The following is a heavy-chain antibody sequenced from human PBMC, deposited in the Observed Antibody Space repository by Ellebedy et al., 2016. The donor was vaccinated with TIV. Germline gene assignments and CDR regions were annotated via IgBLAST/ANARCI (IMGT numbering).Heavy chain of an antibody. CDR1: GFSLSTSGVG. Sequence: SGPTLVKPTQTLTLTCTFSGFSLSTSGVGVGWIRQPPGKALEWLALIYWDDDKRYSPSLKSRLTITKDTSKNQVVLTMTNMDPVDTATYYCAHRLGGSYGAPYQLAFDIWGQGTMVTVSS. V-gene: IGHV2-5*02. CDR3: AHRLGGSYGAPYQLAFDI. CDR2: IYWDDDK. D-gene: IGHD2-2*01. J-gene: IGHJ3*02.